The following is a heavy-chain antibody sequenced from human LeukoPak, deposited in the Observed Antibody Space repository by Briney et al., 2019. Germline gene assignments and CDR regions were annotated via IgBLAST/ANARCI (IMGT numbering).Heavy chain of an antibody. Sequence: PSETLSLTCTVSGGSISNSYYYWGWIRQPPGKGLEWIGSIDYSGSTHYNPSLKSRVTISVDTSKNQFSLKLSSVTAADTAVYYCARLHYYDSSGYYYRFDYWGQGTLVTVSS. CDR2: IDYSGST. V-gene: IGHV4-39*01. J-gene: IGHJ4*02. D-gene: IGHD3-22*01. CDR1: GGSISNSYYY. CDR3: ARLHYYDSSGYYYRFDY.